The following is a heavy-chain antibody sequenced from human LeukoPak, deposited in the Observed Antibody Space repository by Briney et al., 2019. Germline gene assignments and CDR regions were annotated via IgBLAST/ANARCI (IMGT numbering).Heavy chain of an antibody. CDR3: ARDSLVAQMSMDV. Sequence: GASVKVSCKASGYTFTGYYMHWVRHAPGQGLEWMGWINPNSGGTNYAQKFQGRVTITRDTSTSTAYMELSRLRSDDTAVYYCARDSLVAQMSMDVWGKGTTVTVSS. CDR2: INPNSGGT. V-gene: IGHV1-2*02. CDR1: GYTFTGYY. D-gene: IGHD2-2*01. J-gene: IGHJ6*03.